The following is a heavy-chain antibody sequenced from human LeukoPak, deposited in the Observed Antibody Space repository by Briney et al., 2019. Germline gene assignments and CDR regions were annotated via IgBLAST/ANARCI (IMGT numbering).Heavy chain of an antibody. Sequence: TGGSLRLSCAASRFTFSSYGIHWVRQAPGKGLEWVAVIWYDGSNKYSADSVKGRFTISRDNSKNTLYLQMNSLRAEDTAVYYCARASRDIVVYYGMDVWGKGTTVTVSS. J-gene: IGHJ6*04. CDR2: IWYDGSNK. V-gene: IGHV3-33*01. CDR1: RFTFSSYG. D-gene: IGHD2-15*01. CDR3: ARASRDIVVYYGMDV.